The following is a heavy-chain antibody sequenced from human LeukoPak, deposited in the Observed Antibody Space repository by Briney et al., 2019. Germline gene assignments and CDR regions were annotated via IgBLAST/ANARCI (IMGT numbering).Heavy chain of an antibody. CDR2: ISYDGSNK. V-gene: IGHV3-30-3*01. D-gene: IGHD3-22*01. CDR3: ARDSAMIVVVNLDY. Sequence: GGSLRLSCAASGFTFSSYAMHWVRQAPGKGLEWVAVISYDGSNKYYADSVKGRFTISRDNSKNTLYLQMNGLRAEDTAVYYCARDSAMIVVVNLDYWGQGTLVTVSS. CDR1: GFTFSSYA. J-gene: IGHJ4*02.